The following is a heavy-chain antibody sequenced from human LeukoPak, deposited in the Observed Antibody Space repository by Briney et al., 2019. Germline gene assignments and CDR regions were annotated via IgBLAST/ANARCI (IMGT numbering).Heavy chain of an antibody. D-gene: IGHD4-17*01. CDR1: GYTFTSYG. CDR2: ISAYNGNT. J-gene: IGHJ6*02. Sequence: ASVKVSCKASGYTFTSYGISWVRQAPGQGLEWMGWISAYNGNTNYAQKLQGRVTMTTDTSTSTAYMELRSLRSDDTAVYYCARDSQHSYGDSPLGMDVWGQGTTVTVSS. CDR3: ARDSQHSYGDSPLGMDV. V-gene: IGHV1-18*01.